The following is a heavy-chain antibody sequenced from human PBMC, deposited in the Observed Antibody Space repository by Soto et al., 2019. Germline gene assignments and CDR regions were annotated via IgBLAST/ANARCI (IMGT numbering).Heavy chain of an antibody. CDR1: GYTFTSYG. CDR3: AIDLPLVPAAMDGMDV. V-gene: IGHV1-18*01. Sequence: QVQLVQSGAEVKKPGASVKVSCKASGYTFTSYGISWVRQAPGQGLEWMGWISAYNGNTNYAQKLQGRVTMTTDTSARTGYMELRSLRSDDTAVYYGAIDLPLVPAAMDGMDVWGQVTTVTVSS. J-gene: IGHJ6*02. CDR2: ISAYNGNT. D-gene: IGHD2-2*01.